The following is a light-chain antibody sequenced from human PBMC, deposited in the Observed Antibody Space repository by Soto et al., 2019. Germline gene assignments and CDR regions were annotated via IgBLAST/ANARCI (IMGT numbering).Light chain of an antibody. Sequence: EIVMTQSPATLSVSPGERATLSCRARQSVGSNLAWYQQKPGQAPRLLIYGASTRAAGIPARFSGSGSGTEVTLTISSLQSEDFAVYFCQQYNNRWTFGPGTKVEIK. CDR1: QSVGSN. V-gene: IGKV3-15*01. CDR3: QQYNNRWT. CDR2: GAS. J-gene: IGKJ1*01.